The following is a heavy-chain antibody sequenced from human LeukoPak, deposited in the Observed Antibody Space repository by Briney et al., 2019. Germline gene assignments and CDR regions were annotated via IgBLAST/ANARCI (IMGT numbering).Heavy chain of an antibody. CDR3: ARGPNHHYYMDF. CDR2: INPDGGVT. D-gene: IGHD2-8*01. V-gene: IGHV1-2*02. CDR1: GYSFTGYY. Sequence: EASVKVSCKASGYSFTGYYIHWVRQAPGQGLEWMGWINPDGGVTKSAQNFQGRVTMTRDKSINTVYMELSGLTSDDTALYYCARGPNHHYYMDFWGTGTTVSVSS. J-gene: IGHJ6*03.